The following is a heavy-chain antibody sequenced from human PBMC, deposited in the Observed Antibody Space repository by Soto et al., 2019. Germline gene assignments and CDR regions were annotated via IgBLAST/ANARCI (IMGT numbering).Heavy chain of an antibody. D-gene: IGHD3-22*01. Sequence: QLQLQESGPGLVKPSETLSLTCTVSGGSISSSSYYWGWIRQPPGKGLEWIGSIYYSGSTYYNPSLKRRVTIAVDTSKNQFSLKLSSVTAADTAVYYCASQHDYYDSSGYSTQFDYWGQGTLVTVSS. CDR3: ASQHDYYDSSGYSTQFDY. CDR2: IYYSGST. CDR1: GGSISSSSYY. J-gene: IGHJ4*02. V-gene: IGHV4-39*01.